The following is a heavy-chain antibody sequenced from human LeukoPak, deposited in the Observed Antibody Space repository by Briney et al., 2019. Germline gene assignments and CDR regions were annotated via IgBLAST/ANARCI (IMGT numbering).Heavy chain of an antibody. V-gene: IGHV4-59*01. CDR1: GGSFSGYY. D-gene: IGHD3-16*01. Sequence: PSETLSLTCGVSGGSFSGYYWSWVRQSPGKGLEWIGCIYDGGRTTYNASLISRVTISLDTSKNQFSLKLTSVTPADTAIYYCARGGGTLDNWGRGTLVTVSS. CDR2: IYDGGRT. CDR3: ARGGGTLDN. J-gene: IGHJ4*02.